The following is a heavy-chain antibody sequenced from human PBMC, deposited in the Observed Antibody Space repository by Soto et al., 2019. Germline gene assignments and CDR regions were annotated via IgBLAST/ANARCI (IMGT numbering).Heavy chain of an antibody. V-gene: IGHV3-23*01. CDR3: GKRNGVSSSSAYREVEY. D-gene: IGHD6-6*01. CDR1: GFTFSSYA. J-gene: IGHJ4*02. Sequence: VGSLRLSCASSGFTFSSYAMSCVRQAPGMWLEWVSVISGDGGTRDYADAVKGRFTISRDNSGNTLYLRMNSLRADDTAVYYCGKRNGVSSSSAYREVEYWGQGTLVTVSS. CDR2: ISGDGGTR.